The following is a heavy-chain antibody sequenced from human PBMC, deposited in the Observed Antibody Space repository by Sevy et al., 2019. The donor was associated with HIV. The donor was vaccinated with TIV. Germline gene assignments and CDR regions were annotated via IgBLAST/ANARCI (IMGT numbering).Heavy chain of an antibody. CDR3: ARGGGYYYDSSGYHFDY. D-gene: IGHD3-22*01. V-gene: IGHV4-59*01. CDR1: GGSISSYY. J-gene: IGHJ4*02. CDR2: IYYSGST. Sequence: SETLSLTCTVSGGSISSYYWSWIRQPPGKGLEWIGYIYYSGSTNYNPSLKSRVTISVDTSKNQFSLKLSSVTAADTAVYYCARGGGYYYDSSGYHFDYWGQGTLVTVSS.